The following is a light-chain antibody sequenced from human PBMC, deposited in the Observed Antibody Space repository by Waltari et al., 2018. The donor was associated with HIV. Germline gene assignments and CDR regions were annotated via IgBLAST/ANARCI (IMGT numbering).Light chain of an antibody. J-gene: IGKJ4*01. Sequence: DIQMTQSLPSLSASVGVSVCLTCRPRQNITTYLSWYQQKPGNAPLLLLYAADTLQSGVASPFSGSGSGTNFSLTISSLQPGDFASYYCQQTYSLPLTFGGGTKVVIK. CDR3: QQTYSLPLT. CDR1: QNITTY. V-gene: IGKV1-39*01. CDR2: AAD.